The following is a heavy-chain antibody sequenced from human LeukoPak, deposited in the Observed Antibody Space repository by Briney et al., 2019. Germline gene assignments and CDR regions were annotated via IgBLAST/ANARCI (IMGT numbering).Heavy chain of an antibody. Sequence: SQTLSLTCAVSGGSISSGGYSWSWLRQPPGKGLEWIGYIYHSGSTYYNPSLKSRVTISVDRSKNQFSLKLSSVTAADTAVYYCASQLWFGELFNDYWGQGTLVTVSS. V-gene: IGHV4-30-2*01. CDR1: GGSISSGGYS. CDR3: ASQLWFGELFNDY. J-gene: IGHJ4*02. CDR2: IYHSGST. D-gene: IGHD3-10*01.